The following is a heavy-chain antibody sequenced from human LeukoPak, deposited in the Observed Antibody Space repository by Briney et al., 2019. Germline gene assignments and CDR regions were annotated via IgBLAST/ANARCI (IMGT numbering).Heavy chain of an antibody. V-gene: IGHV3-23*01. D-gene: IGHD6-19*01. CDR2: ISSSAGNT. CDR3: ARDGSSGWYWVDY. J-gene: IGHJ4*02. Sequence: GGSLRLSCAASGFTFRSYAMSWVRQAPGKGLEWVSGISSSAGNTNYADSVKGRFTISRDNSKNTLYLQMNSLRAEDTAVYYCARDGSSGWYWVDYWGQGTLVTVSS. CDR1: GFTFRSYA.